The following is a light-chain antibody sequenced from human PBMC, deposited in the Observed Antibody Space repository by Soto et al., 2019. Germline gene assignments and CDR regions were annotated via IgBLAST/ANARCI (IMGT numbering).Light chain of an antibody. V-gene: IGLV2-14*01. J-gene: IGLJ1*01. CDR3: SSYTRATTYV. CDR2: DVS. CDR1: SSDVGAYNY. Sequence: QSALTQPASVSGSPGQSITISCTGTSSDVGAYNYDSWYQQYPGEAPRVIIYDVSHRPAGVSNRFSGSKSGNTASLTISGLQTQDEADYYCSSYTRATTYVFGTGTKGTVL.